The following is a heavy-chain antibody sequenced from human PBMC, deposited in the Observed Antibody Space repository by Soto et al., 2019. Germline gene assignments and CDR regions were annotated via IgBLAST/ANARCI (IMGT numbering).Heavy chain of an antibody. Sequence: ASVKVSCKASGYTFTSYYMHWVRQAPGQGLEWMGIINPSGGSTSYAQKFQGRVTMTRDTSTSTVYMELSSPRSEDTAVYYCARPYYDFWSGYSPSYNWFDPWGQGTLVTVSS. CDR2: INPSGGST. CDR1: GYTFTSYY. V-gene: IGHV1-46*03. D-gene: IGHD3-3*01. J-gene: IGHJ5*02. CDR3: ARPYYDFWSGYSPSYNWFDP.